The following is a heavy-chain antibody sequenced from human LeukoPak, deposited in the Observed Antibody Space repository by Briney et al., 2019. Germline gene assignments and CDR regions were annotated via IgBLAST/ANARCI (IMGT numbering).Heavy chain of an antibody. J-gene: IGHJ4*02. V-gene: IGHV3-53*01. CDR3: ARDSRGPGGYSSGWYSPDY. Sequence: GGSLRLSCAASGFTVSSNYMSWVRQAPGKGLEWVSVIYGGGSTYYADSVKGRFTISRDNSKNTLYLQMNSLRAEDTAVYYCARDSRGPGGYSSGWYSPDYWGQGALVTVSS. CDR2: IYGGGST. CDR1: GFTVSSNY. D-gene: IGHD6-19*01.